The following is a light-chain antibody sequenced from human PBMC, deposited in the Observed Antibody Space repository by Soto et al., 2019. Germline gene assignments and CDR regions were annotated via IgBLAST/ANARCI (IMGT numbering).Light chain of an antibody. CDR1: QGISSY. CDR2: AAS. CDR3: QQSYSQWT. J-gene: IGKJ1*01. V-gene: IGKV1-8*01. Sequence: AIRMTQSPSSLSASTGDRVTITCRASQGISSYLAWYQQKPGKAPKLLIYAASTLQSGVPSRFSGSGSGTDFTFTISSLQPEDFATYYCQQSYSQWTFGQGTKVDIK.